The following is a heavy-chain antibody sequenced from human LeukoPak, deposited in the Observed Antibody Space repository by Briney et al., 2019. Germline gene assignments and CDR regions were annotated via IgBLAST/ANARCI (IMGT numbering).Heavy chain of an antibody. CDR3: ARAPPIAVAGTGWFDP. J-gene: IGHJ5*02. Sequence: SQRLSLTCTVSGGSLSSGSYYWSWIRRPAEKALESIGRIYTSGSTNYNPSLKSRATISVDTSKNQFSLKLSSVTAADTAVYYCARAPPIAVAGTGWFDPWGQGTLVTVSS. V-gene: IGHV4-61*02. CDR2: IYTSGST. D-gene: IGHD6-19*01. CDR1: GGSLSSGSYY.